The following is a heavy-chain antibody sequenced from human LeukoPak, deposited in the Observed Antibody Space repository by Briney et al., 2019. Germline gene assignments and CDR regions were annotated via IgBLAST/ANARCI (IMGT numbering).Heavy chain of an antibody. CDR2: IDQHGGGR. V-gene: IGHV3-7*01. J-gene: IGHJ5*02. CDR1: GFSFSTYW. Sequence: QPGGSLTLSCAASGFSFSTYWMSWVRQAPGKGLEWVANIDQHGGGRHYVDSVRGRFTISRDNPKNSLYLRMISLRAEDTAVYYCARLAWGTVSWGRGTLVTVSS. D-gene: IGHD2-8*02. CDR3: ARLAWGTVS.